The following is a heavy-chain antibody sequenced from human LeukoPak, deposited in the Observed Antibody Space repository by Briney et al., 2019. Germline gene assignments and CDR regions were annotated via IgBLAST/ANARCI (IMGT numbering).Heavy chain of an antibody. J-gene: IGHJ6*03. CDR1: GFTFSSYW. D-gene: IGHD2-15*01. CDR2: MKQDGSEK. Sequence: GGSLRLSCAASGFTFSSYWMSWVRQAPGKGLEWVANMKQDGSEKYYVDSVKGRFTISRDNAKNSLYLQMNSLRAEDTAVYYCARRGVDYYYYYMDVWGKGTTVTVSS. CDR3: ARRGVDYYYYYMDV. V-gene: IGHV3-7*01.